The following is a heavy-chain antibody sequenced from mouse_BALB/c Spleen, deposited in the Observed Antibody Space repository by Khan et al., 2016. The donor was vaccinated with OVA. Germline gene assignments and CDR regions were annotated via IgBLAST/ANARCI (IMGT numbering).Heavy chain of an antibody. V-gene: IGHV1-20*02. J-gene: IGHJ2*01. CDR2: INPHIGET. CDR1: GYSFTGYF. Sequence: VQLKQSGPELVKPGASVKISCKASGYSFTGYFMNWVMQSHGKSLEWIGRINPHIGETLYNQKFKGKATLTVDESSSTVHLELRSLASEDSAIYYCARPYGRDFDYWGQGTTLTVSS. D-gene: IGHD1-1*01. CDR3: ARPYGRDFDY.